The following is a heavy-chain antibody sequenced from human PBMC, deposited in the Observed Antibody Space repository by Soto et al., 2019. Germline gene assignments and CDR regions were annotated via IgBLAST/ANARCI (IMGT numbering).Heavy chain of an antibody. Sequence: GGSLRLSCAASGFTFSNAWMNWVRQAPGKGLEWVGRIKSKTDGGTTDYAAPVKGRFTISRDDSKNTLYLQMNSLKTEDTAVYYCTTAVGDSSGYYYYYGMDVWGQGTTVTVSS. V-gene: IGHV3-15*07. CDR2: IKSKTDGGTT. D-gene: IGHD3-22*01. CDR3: TTAVGDSSGYYYYYGMDV. CDR1: GFTFSNAW. J-gene: IGHJ6*02.